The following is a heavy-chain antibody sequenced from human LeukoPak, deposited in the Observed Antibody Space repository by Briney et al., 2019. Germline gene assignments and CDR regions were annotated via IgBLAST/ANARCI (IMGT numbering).Heavy chain of an antibody. Sequence: GGSLRLSCAASGFTFSNYAMSWVRQAPGKGLEWVSGISGSGGSTYYADSVKGRFTISRDNSKNTLCLQMNSLRAEDTAVYYCAKDSQQVVPYYWGQGALVTVS. V-gene: IGHV3-23*01. CDR1: GFTFSNYA. CDR2: ISGSGGST. J-gene: IGHJ4*02. CDR3: AKDSQQVVPYY. D-gene: IGHD6-13*01.